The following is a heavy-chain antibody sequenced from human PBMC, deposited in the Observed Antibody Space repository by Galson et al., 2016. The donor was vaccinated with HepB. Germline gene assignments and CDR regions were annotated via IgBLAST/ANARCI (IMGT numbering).Heavy chain of an antibody. Sequence: SVKVSCKASGYTFTNYGIIWVRQAPGQGPEWMGWISTYNGNTNYAQKFQGRVTMTTDTSTTTAYMEVRSLRSDDTAVYYCARDHLVALQHSSSSGFDPWGQGTLVTVSS. D-gene: IGHD6-6*01. CDR3: ARDHLVALQHSSSSGFDP. CDR1: GYTFTNYG. J-gene: IGHJ5*02. V-gene: IGHV1-18*04. CDR2: ISTYNGNT.